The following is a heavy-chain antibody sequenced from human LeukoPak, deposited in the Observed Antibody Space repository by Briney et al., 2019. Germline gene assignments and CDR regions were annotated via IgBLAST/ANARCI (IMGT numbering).Heavy chain of an antibody. D-gene: IGHD3-9*01. CDR2: ITHSGYT. J-gene: IGHJ4*02. CDR3: ARRRYDILTGYRKGYFDY. V-gene: IGHV4-38-2*02. Sequence: SETLSLTCTVSGYSISSGRYWAWIRQPPGKGLEWIGSITHSGYTNYNPSLKSRVTISVDMSKNHFSLKLSSVTAADTAVYYCARRRYDILTGYRKGYFDYWGQGTLVTVSS. CDR1: GYSISSGRY.